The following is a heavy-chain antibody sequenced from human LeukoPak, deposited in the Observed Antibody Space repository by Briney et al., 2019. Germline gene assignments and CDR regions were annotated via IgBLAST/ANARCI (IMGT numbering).Heavy chain of an antibody. CDR1: GGSISSYY. CDR2: IYTSGST. V-gene: IGHV4-4*07. J-gene: IGHJ4*02. CDR3: ASAGSQWELQTSPDY. D-gene: IGHD1-26*01. Sequence: PSETLSLTCTVSGGSISSYYWSWIRQPAGKGLEWIGRIYTSGSTNYNPSLKSRVTMSVDTSKNQFSLKLSSVTAADTAVYYCASAGSQWELQTSPDYWGQGTLVTVSS.